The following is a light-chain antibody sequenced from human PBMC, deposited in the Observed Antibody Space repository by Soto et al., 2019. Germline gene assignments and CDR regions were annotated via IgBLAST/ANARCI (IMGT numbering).Light chain of an antibody. Sequence: QSVLTQPASVSGSHGQSITISCTGTSSDVGGYSYASWYQQHPGKAPKLIIYEVSDRPSGVSNRFSGSKSGNTASLTISGLQAEDEAAYYCSSYTISSTYVFGTGTKVTVL. V-gene: IGLV2-14*01. J-gene: IGLJ1*01. CDR1: SSDVGGYSY. CDR2: EVS. CDR3: SSYTISSTYV.